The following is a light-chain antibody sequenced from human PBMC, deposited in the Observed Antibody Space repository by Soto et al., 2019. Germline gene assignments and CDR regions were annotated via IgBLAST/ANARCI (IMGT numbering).Light chain of an antibody. CDR1: SSNVGSNT. CDR2: STS. V-gene: IGLV1-44*01. CDR3: AAWDDRLDVYV. J-gene: IGLJ1*01. Sequence: QCLLNQPPSASATRGQIYAIPCSASSSNVGSNTVTWYQQLPGTAPKLLIYSTSQRSSGVPGRFSGSKYGASASLSISGLQSEDEADYYCAAWDDRLDVYVFGTGTKVTVL.